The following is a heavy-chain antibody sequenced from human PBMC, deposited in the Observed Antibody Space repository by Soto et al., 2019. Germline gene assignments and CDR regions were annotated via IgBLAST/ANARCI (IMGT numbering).Heavy chain of an antibody. CDR1: GGTFSSYA. V-gene: IGHV1-69*01. CDR2: IIPIFGTA. CDR3: ARASKSGHRRGDWFDP. D-gene: IGHD3-3*01. J-gene: IGHJ5*02. Sequence: QVQLVQSGAEVKKPGSSVKVSCKASGGTFSSYAISWVRQAPGQGLEWMGGIIPIFGTANYAQKFQGRVTXXXXXXXXXXXMELSSLRSEDTVVYYCARASKSGHRRGDWFDPWGQGTLVTVSS.